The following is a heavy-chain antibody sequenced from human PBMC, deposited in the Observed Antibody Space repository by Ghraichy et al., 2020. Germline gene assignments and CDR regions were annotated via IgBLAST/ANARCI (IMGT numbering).Heavy chain of an antibody. D-gene: IGHD2-2*02. CDR2: IYYSGST. V-gene: IGHV4-39*01. CDR1: GGSISSSSYY. CDR3: ARQTYCSSTSCYTRVVVTPDAFDI. J-gene: IGHJ3*02. Sequence: SETLSLTCTDSGGSISSSSYYWGWIRQPPGKGLEWIGSIYYSGSTYYNPSLKSRVTISVDTSKNQFSLKLSSVTAADTAVYYCARQTYCSSTSCYTRVVVTPDAFDIWGQGTMVTVSS.